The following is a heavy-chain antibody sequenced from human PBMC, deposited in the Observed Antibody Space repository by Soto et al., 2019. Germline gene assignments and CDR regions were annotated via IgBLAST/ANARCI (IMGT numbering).Heavy chain of an antibody. D-gene: IGHD5-12*01. CDR2: IIPIFGTA. V-gene: IGHV1-69*13. CDR1: GGTFSSYA. CDR3: ARAPDGYNSGPNFDY. J-gene: IGHJ4*02. Sequence: SVKVSCKASGGTFSSYATSWVRQAPGQGLEWMGGIIPIFGTANYAQKFQGRVTITADESTSTAYMELSSLRSEDTAVYYCARAPDGYNSGPNFDYWGQGTLVTVS.